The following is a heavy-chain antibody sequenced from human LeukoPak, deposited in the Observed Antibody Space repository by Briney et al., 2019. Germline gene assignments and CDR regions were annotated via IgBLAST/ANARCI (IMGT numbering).Heavy chain of an antibody. CDR3: ARGQQLESNYYYYYYVDV. J-gene: IGHJ6*03. CDR1: GGSISSYY. Sequence: SETLSLTCTVSGGSISSYYWSWIRQPPGKGLEWIGYIYYSGSTNYNPSLKSRVTISVDTSKNQFSLKLSSVTAADTAVYYCARGQQLESNYYYYYYVDVWGKGTTVTVSS. D-gene: IGHD6-13*01. V-gene: IGHV4-59*01. CDR2: IYYSGST.